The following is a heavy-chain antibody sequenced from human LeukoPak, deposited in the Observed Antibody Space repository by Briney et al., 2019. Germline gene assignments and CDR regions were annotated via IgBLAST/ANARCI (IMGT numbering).Heavy chain of an antibody. CDR2: IIPIFGTA. J-gene: IGHJ4*02. V-gene: IGHV1-69*01. CDR3: ARGGLPRSDIVVVPADLLN. D-gene: IGHD2-2*01. Sequence: EASVTVSYKASGGTFSNYAISWVRQAPGQGIEWMGGIIPIFGTANYAQKFQGRVTITADESTSKAYMELSSLRSGDTAVYYCARGGLPRSDIVVVPADLLNWGQGTLVTVSS. CDR1: GGTFSNYA.